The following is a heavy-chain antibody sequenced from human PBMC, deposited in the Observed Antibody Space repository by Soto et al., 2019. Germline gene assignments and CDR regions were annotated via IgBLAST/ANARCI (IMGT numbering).Heavy chain of an antibody. CDR2: ISGSGGRS. J-gene: IGHJ4*02. Sequence: GESLKISCAASGFTFSNYAMNWVRQAPGKGLEWVSAISGSGGRSYYADSVKGRFTISRDNSKNTLNLQMNSLRAEDTAVYYCAKAVYIVVVPAAIDYWGQGTLVTVSS. D-gene: IGHD2-2*01. CDR3: AKAVYIVVVPAAIDY. CDR1: GFTFSNYA. V-gene: IGHV3-23*01.